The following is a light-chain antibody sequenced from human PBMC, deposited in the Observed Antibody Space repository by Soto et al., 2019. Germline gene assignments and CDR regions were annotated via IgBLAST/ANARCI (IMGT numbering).Light chain of an antibody. CDR1: QSVSSN. V-gene: IGKV3-15*01. CDR3: QQSYSASSLT. Sequence: EILMTQSPATLSVSPGERATLSCRASQSVSSNLAWYQQKPGQAPRLLIYGVSTRATDIPARFSGSGSGTEFTLTISSLQSEDFATYYCQQSYSASSLTFGGGTKVEIK. CDR2: GVS. J-gene: IGKJ4*01.